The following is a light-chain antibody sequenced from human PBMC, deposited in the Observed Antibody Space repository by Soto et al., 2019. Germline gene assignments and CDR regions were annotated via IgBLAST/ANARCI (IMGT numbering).Light chain of an antibody. Sequence: DLQMTQSPSSLSASVGERVTITCRASQNIKSFLNWYQQKPGKAPKLLIYATSSVQSGVPARFSGGRSSTDFSLSISSLQPEDFATYYCQQTYVAPVTFGGGTKVEI. CDR2: ATS. V-gene: IGKV1-39*01. J-gene: IGKJ4*01. CDR3: QQTYVAPVT. CDR1: QNIKSF.